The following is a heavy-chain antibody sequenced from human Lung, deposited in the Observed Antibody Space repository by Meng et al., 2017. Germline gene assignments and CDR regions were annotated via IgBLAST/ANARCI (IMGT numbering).Heavy chain of an antibody. Sequence: QGQPQQWGAGLLKPSGTLSLTCVVSGGSFSYYSWSWIRHPPGKGLEWIGEINHSGSTNYNPSLESRATISVDTSQNNLSLKLSSVTAADSAVYYCARGPTTMAHDFDYWGQGTLVTVSS. CDR3: ARGPTTMAHDFDY. V-gene: IGHV4-34*01. CDR1: GGSFSYYS. D-gene: IGHD4-11*01. J-gene: IGHJ4*02. CDR2: INHSGST.